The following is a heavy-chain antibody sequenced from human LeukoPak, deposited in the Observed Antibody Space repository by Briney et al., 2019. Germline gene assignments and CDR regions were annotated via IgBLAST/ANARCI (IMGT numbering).Heavy chain of an antibody. CDR2: INGAGGAT. V-gene: IGHV3-23*01. J-gene: IGHJ4*02. Sequence: GGSLRLSCAASGFTFSSYAMSWVRQAPGKGLECVSVINGAGGATYYADSVKGRFAISRDNSKNTLYLQINSLTAEDTAVYYCARAPGSSVSIAARPYYFDYWGQGALVTVSS. D-gene: IGHD6-6*01. CDR1: GFTFSSYA. CDR3: ARAPGSSVSIAARPYYFDY.